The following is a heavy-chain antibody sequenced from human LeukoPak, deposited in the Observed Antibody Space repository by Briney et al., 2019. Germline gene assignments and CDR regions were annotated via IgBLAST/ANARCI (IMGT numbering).Heavy chain of an antibody. J-gene: IGHJ6*03. D-gene: IGHD4-23*01. V-gene: IGHV1-69*13. CDR2: IIPIFGTA. CDR3: VRDVPIGNKRYYYYYMDV. Sequence: ASVKVSCKASGGTFSSYAISWVRQAPGQGLEWMGGIIPIFGTANYAQKFQGRVTITADESTSTAYMELSSLRSEDTAVYYCVRDVPIGNKRYYYYYMDVWGKGTTVTVSS. CDR1: GGTFSSYA.